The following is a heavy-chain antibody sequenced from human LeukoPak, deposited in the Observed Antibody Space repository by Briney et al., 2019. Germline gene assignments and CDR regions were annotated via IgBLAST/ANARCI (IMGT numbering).Heavy chain of an antibody. CDR3: ARSPGEVVNPEYAFDI. V-gene: IGHV3-64*01. D-gene: IGHD3-10*01. CDR1: GXTFSSYA. Sequence: GGSLRLSCAASGXTFSSYAMHWVRQAPGKGLEYVSAISSNGGSTYYANSVKGRFTISSDNSKNTLYLQMGSLRAEDMAVYYCARSPGEVVNPEYAFDIWGQGTMVTVSS. CDR2: ISSNGGST. J-gene: IGHJ3*02.